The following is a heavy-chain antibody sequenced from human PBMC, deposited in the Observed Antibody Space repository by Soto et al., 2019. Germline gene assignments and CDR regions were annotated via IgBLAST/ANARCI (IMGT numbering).Heavy chain of an antibody. J-gene: IGHJ6*02. V-gene: IGHV1-69*13. Sequence: SVKVSCKASGGTFSSYAIGWVRQAPGQGLEWMGGIIPIFGTANYAQKFQGRVTITADESTSTAYMELSSLRSEDTAVYYCARAIVVVPAAMYYYYRMDVWGQGTTVPVSS. D-gene: IGHD2-2*01. CDR2: IIPIFGTA. CDR3: ARAIVVVPAAMYYYYRMDV. CDR1: GGTFSSYA.